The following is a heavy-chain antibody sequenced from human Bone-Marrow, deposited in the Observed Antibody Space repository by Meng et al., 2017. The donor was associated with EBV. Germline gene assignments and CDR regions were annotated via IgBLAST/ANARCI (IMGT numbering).Heavy chain of an antibody. J-gene: IGHJ4*02. CDR3: ASESGRGYTPDY. D-gene: IGHD3-10*01. V-gene: IGHV1-69*06. Sequence: QVQLVRPGAEVKKAGASVKVSCKASGGTFSSDASSWVRQAPGQGLEWMGWLIPMLGAPNYAQKFQDRVTIIADKSMSIHYMELSSLRSDDTAVYYCASESGRGYTPDYWGRGTLVTVSS. CDR1: GGTFSSDA. CDR2: LIPMLGAP.